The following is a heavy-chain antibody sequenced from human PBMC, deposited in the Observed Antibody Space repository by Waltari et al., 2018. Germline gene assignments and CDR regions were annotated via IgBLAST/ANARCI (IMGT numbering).Heavy chain of an antibody. CDR2: IYSWGGT. CDR3: ASQQMGTSCNHDDAFDV. J-gene: IGHJ3*01. V-gene: IGHV3-66*03. CDR1: GFSINRHY. D-gene: IGHD2-2*01. Sequence: EVQLVQSGGGLIQPGGSLRLSCAASGFSINRHYMSWVGQASGKGLEWVSVIYSWGGTYYADSVKGRFTISRDNSKNTLYLQMNSLRTEDTAIYYCASQQMGTSCNHDDAFDVWGQGTMVTVSS.